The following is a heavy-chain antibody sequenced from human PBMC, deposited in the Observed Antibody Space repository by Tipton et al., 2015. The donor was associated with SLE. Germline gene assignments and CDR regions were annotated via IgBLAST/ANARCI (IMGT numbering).Heavy chain of an antibody. V-gene: IGHV4-31*03. Sequence: TLSLTCTVSGGSISSGRYYWSWIRQLPGKGLEWIGYLFYYNGNTYYNPSLKSRVSISADSSRNQFYLTLSSVTAADTAIYYCATGISRTTFASRCRGGKCSSYYFDVWGRGTLVTVSS. CDR2: LFYYNGNT. J-gene: IGHJ2*01. CDR3: ATGISRTTFASRCRGGKCSSYYFDV. CDR1: GGSISSGRYY. D-gene: IGHD3-3*01.